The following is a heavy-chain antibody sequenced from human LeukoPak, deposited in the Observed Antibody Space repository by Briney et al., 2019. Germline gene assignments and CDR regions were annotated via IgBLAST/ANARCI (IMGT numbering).Heavy chain of an antibody. V-gene: IGHV5-51*03. Sequence: PGESLKISCKGPGYRFTNYWIGWVRQMPGKGLEWMGIIYPGDSDTRYSPSFQGQVTISADKSISTAYLQWNSLKASDTAMYYYARGYCGSTNCYFDYWGQGTLVTVSS. CDR3: ARGYCGSTNCYFDY. CDR1: GYRFTNYW. D-gene: IGHD2-2*01. J-gene: IGHJ4*02. CDR2: IYPGDSDT.